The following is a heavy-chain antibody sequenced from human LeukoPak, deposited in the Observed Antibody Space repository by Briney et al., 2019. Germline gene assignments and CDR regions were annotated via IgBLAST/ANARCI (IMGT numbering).Heavy chain of an antibody. D-gene: IGHD3-3*01. CDR2: IYYSGST. J-gene: IGHJ4*02. Sequence: SQTLSLTCTVSGGSISSGDYYWSWIRQPPGKGLEWIGYIYYSGSTYYNPSLKSGVTISVDTSKNQFSLKLSSVTAADTAVYYCAREARWDFWSGYYYFDYWGQGTLVTVSS. V-gene: IGHV4-30-4*08. CDR3: AREARWDFWSGYYYFDY. CDR1: GGSISSGDYY.